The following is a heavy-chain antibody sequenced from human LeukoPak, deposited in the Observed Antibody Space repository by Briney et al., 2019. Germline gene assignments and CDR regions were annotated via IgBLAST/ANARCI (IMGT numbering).Heavy chain of an antibody. D-gene: IGHD3-22*01. CDR3: ARADSSGYYYPNYFDY. V-gene: IGHV3-7*01. CDR1: GFTFSMSW. CDR2: IKQDGSEK. J-gene: IGHJ4*02. Sequence: TGGSLRLSCAASGFTFSMSWMTWVRQAPGKGLEWVANIKQDGSEKYYVDSVKGRFTISRDNAKNSLYLQMNSLRAEDTAVYYCARADSSGYYYPNYFDYWGQGTLVTVSS.